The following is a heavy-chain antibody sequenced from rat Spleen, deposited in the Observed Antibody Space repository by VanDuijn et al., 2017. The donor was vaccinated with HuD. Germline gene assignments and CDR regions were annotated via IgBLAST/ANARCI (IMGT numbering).Heavy chain of an antibody. CDR1: GFTFSDYT. J-gene: IGHJ2*01. CDR3: SRPYLYYPGPHYFDY. CDR2: ITNTGGST. Sequence: EVQLVESGGGLVQPGRSLKLSCAASGFTFSDYTMAWVRQAPKKVLELVAAITNTGGSTHYPDSVKGRFTIHRDNAKSTLYLQTNSLRSENTATYYCSRPYLYYPGPHYFDYWGQGVMVTVSS. D-gene: IGHD1-4*01. V-gene: IGHV5-7*01.